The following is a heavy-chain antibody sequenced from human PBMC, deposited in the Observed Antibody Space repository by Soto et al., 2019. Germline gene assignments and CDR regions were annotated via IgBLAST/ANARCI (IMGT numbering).Heavy chain of an antibody. V-gene: IGHV3-15*01. J-gene: IGHJ4*02. D-gene: IGHD3-3*01. Sequence: PGGSLRLSCAASGFTFSNAWMSWVRQAPGKGLEWVGRIKSKTDGGTTDYAAPVKGRFTISRDDSKNTLYLQMNSLKTEDTAVYYCTTDRGYYDFWSGYYNDYWGQGTLVTVS. CDR2: IKSKTDGGTT. CDR3: TTDRGYYDFWSGYYNDY. CDR1: GFTFSNAW.